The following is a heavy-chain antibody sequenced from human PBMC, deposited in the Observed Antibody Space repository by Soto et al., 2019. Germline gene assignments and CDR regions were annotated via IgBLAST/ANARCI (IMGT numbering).Heavy chain of an antibody. V-gene: IGHV4-59*12. Sequence: SETLSLTCTVSGGSLTSYYWSWFRLPPGKGLEWIAYIYYSGTTNYNPFLKSRVTISIDPSKNHFSLKLSSVTAADTAVYYCARTYSGYDRSFDYWGQGTLVTVSS. J-gene: IGHJ4*02. D-gene: IGHD5-12*01. CDR3: ARTYSGYDRSFDY. CDR1: GGSLTSYY. CDR2: IYYSGTT.